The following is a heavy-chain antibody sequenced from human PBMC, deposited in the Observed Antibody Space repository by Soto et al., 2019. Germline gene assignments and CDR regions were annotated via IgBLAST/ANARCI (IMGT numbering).Heavy chain of an antibody. V-gene: IGHV4-4*07. D-gene: IGHD3-10*01. CDR1: GGSISSYY. J-gene: IGHJ6*02. CDR2: IYTSGST. Sequence: SETLSLTCTVSGGSISSYYWSWIRQPAGKGLEWIGRIYTSGSTNYNPSLKSRVTMSVDTSKNQFSLKLSSVTAADTAVYYCASGTSYYYGSGSYYYYYYGMDVWGQGTTVTVYS. CDR3: ASGTSYYYGSGSYYYYYYGMDV.